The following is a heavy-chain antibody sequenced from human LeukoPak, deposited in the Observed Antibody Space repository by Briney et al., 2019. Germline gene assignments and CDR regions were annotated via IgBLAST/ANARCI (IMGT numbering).Heavy chain of an antibody. Sequence: GESLKISCKSSGYSFTSYWIGWVRQMPGKGLEWMGIIYPDDSDTKYSPSFQGQVTISVDKSTNTAYLQWKSLKASDTAMYYCARGDVVRGVSWFDSWGQGALVTVSS. J-gene: IGHJ5*01. D-gene: IGHD2-21*02. CDR1: GYSFTSYW. CDR2: IYPDDSDT. V-gene: IGHV5-51*01. CDR3: ARGDVVRGVSWFDS.